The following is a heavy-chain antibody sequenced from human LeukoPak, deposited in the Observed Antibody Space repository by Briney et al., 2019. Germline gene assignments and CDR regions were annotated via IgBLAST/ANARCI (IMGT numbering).Heavy chain of an antibody. V-gene: IGHV6-1*01. D-gene: IGHD6-13*01. CDR1: GDSVSSNSAA. J-gene: IGHJ4*02. CDR3: ARDRSAQYSSSWYAIGYFDY. CDR2: TYYRSKWYN. Sequence: SHTLSLTCPLSGDSVSSNSAAWNWIRQSPSRGLQWLGRTYYRSKWYNDYAVSAKSRITINPDTSKNQFSLQPNSVTPEDTAVYYCARDRSAQYSSSWYAIGYFDYWGQGTLVTASS.